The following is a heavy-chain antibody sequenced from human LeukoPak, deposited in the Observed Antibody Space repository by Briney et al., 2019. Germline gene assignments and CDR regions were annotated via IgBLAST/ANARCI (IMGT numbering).Heavy chain of an antibody. CDR2: ISGSHT. D-gene: IGHD3-16*01. J-gene: IGHJ4*02. Sequence: GGSLRLSCAASGFTFNAQGINWVRQGPGKGLEWVAGISGSHTFYADSVKGRFTFSRDNSKNTMYLQMNSLRVEDTAVYYCAKVNWEDYVWGNCWGQGTLVTVSS. CDR3: AKVNWEDYVWGNC. V-gene: IGHV3-23*01. CDR1: GFTFNAQG.